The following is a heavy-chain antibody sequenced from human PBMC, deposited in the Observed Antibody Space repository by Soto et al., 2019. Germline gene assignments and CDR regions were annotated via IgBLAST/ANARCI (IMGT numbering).Heavy chain of an antibody. CDR2: IYYSGST. V-gene: IGHV4-59*05. D-gene: IGHD5-18*01. CDR1: GGSISSYY. Sequence: SETLSLTCTVSGGSISSYYWSWIRQPPGKGLEWIGSIYYSGSTYYNPSLKSRVAISVDTSKNQFSLKLSSVTAADTAVYYCACIFSGGYGYGFYYFGMDVWGQGTTVTVSS. CDR3: ACIFSGGYGYGFYYFGMDV. J-gene: IGHJ6*02.